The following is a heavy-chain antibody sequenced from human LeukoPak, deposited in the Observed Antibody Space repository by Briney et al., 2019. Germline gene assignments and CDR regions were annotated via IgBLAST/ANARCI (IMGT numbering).Heavy chain of an antibody. CDR2: IYYSGST. CDR3: AREGTYQLLWGYYYYYMDV. J-gene: IGHJ6*03. CDR1: GGSISSSSYY. Sequence: PSETLSLTCTVSGGSISSSSYYWGWIRQPPGKGLEWIGSIYYSGSTYYNPSLKSRVTISVDTSKNQFSLKLSSVTAADTAVYYCAREGTYQLLWGYYYYYMDVWGKGTTVTISS. V-gene: IGHV4-39*07. D-gene: IGHD2-2*01.